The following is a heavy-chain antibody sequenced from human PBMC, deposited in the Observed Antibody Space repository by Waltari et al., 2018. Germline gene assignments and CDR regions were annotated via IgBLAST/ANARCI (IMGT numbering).Heavy chain of an antibody. V-gene: IGHV4-61*02. J-gene: IGHJ4*02. Sequence: QVQLQESGPGLVKPSQTLSLTCTVSGGSISSGSYYWSWIRQPAGKGLEWIGRIYTSGSTNYNPSLKSRVTISVDTSKNQFSLKLSSVTAADTAVYYCARYSLPHCSSTSCYAMGDYWGQGTLVTVSS. CDR1: GGSISSGSYY. D-gene: IGHD2-2*01. CDR2: IYTSGST. CDR3: ARYSLPHCSSTSCYAMGDY.